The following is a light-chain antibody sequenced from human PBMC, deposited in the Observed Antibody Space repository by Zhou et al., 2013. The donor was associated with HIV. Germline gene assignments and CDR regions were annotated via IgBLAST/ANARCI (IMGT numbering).Light chain of an antibody. CDR3: MQALQAPRT. CDR2: LAS. Sequence: DIVMTQSPLSLPVTPGEPASISCRSTQSLLHTNGYNYFHWFLQKPGQSPQLLISLASVRASGVPDRFSGSGSGTDFTLKISRVEAEDVGVYYCMQALQAPRTFGQGTKVEI. J-gene: IGKJ1*01. CDR1: QSLLHTNGYNY. V-gene: IGKV2-28*01.